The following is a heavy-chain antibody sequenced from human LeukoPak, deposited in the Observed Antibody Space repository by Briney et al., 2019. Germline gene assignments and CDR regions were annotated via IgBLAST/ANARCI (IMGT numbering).Heavy chain of an antibody. CDR2: IYSGGST. J-gene: IGHJ1*01. CDR1: GFTFSSYG. Sequence: GGSLRLSCAASGFTFSSYGMSWVRQAPGKGLEWVSVIYSGGSTYYADSVKGRFTISRDNSKNTLYLQMNSLRAEDTAVYYCASASITMLEYFQHWGQGTLVTVSS. CDR3: ASASITMLEYFQH. D-gene: IGHD3-10*01. V-gene: IGHV3-66*01.